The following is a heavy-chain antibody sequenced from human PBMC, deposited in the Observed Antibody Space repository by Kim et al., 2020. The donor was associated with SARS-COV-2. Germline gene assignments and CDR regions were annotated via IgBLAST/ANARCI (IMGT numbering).Heavy chain of an antibody. CDR2: IYSSGST. CDR3: ARGLTAAGANNFDY. CDR1: GGSISGHY. D-gene: IGHD6-13*01. Sequence: SETLSLTCTVSGGSISGHYWTWIRQPAGKGLEWIGRIYSSGSTNYNPSLESRVTMSVDTSKTQFSLELTSVTAADTAVYYCARGLTAAGANNFDYWGQET. J-gene: IGHJ4*02. V-gene: IGHV4-4*07.